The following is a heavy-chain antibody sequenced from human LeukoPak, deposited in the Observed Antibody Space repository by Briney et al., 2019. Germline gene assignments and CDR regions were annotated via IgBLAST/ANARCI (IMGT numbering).Heavy chain of an antibody. CDR2: ISSNGGST. CDR1: GFTFSSYA. CDR3: VKGRYCSSTSCSDYFDY. D-gene: IGHD2-2*01. J-gene: IGHJ4*02. V-gene: IGHV3-64D*06. Sequence: GGSLGLSCSASGFTFSSYAMHWVRQAPGKGLEYVSAISSNGGSTYYADSVKGRFTISRDNSKNTLYLQMSSLRAEDTAVYYCVKGRYCSSTSCSDYFDYWGQGTLVTVSS.